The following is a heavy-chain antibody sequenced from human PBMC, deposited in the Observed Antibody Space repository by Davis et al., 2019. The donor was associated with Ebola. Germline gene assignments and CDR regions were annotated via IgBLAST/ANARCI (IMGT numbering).Heavy chain of an antibody. Sequence: GESLKISCSASGFTFSRYAMHWVRQAPGKGLEYVSAISSNGGSTYYADSVKGRFTISRDNSKNTLYLQMSSLRAEDTAVYYCVNSPVKGSGYYYVHYYYGMDVWGQGTTVTVSS. CDR2: ISSNGGST. CDR1: GFTFSRYA. J-gene: IGHJ6*02. V-gene: IGHV3-64D*08. CDR3: VNSPVKGSGYYYVHYYYGMDV. D-gene: IGHD3-22*01.